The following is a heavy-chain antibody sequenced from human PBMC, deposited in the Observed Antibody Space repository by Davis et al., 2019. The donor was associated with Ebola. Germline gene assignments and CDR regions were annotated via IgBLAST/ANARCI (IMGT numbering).Heavy chain of an antibody. J-gene: IGHJ4*02. CDR1: GFTFSDYT. CDR2: ITGSGGNT. CDR3: ARDSVGDEAADLGY. Sequence: PGGSLRLSCAASGFTFSDYTMSWVRQAPGKGLEWVSSITGSGGNTYYADSVKGQFTTSRDNSKNTLYLQMNSLRAEDTAVYYCARDSVGDEAADLGYWGQGTLVTVSS. D-gene: IGHD5/OR15-5a*01. V-gene: IGHV3-23*01.